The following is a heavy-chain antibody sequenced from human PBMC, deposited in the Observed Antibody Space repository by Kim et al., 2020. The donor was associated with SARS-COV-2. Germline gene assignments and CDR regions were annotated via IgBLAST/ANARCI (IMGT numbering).Heavy chain of an antibody. J-gene: IGHJ4*02. D-gene: IGHD3-10*01. CDR2: ISGRGDRT. CDR1: GFTFSTYA. Sequence: GGSLRLSCAASGFTFSTYAMSWVRQAPGQGLEWVTAISGRGDRTDYADSVKGRITISRDNSKNTLYLEMNSLRVEDSAVYYCAKDLTNSGSYYNRRPFDSWGQGTRVTVSS. V-gene: IGHV3-23*01. CDR3: AKDLTNSGSYYNRRPFDS.